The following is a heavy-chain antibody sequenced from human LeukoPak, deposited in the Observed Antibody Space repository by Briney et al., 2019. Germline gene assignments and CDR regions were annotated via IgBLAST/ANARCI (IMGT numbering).Heavy chain of an antibody. Sequence: SETLSLTCNVSGGSISSSIYYWGWIRQPPGKGLEWIGSIYYSGSTYYNPSLKSRVTMSVDTSKKQFSLKLSSVTAADTAVYYCARLTKNDSGTYRFGKKKRGYMDVWGKGTTVTISS. CDR3: ARLTKNDSGTYRFGKKKRGYMDV. D-gene: IGHD3-10*01. V-gene: IGHV4-39*01. CDR1: GGSISSSIYY. CDR2: IYYSGST. J-gene: IGHJ6*03.